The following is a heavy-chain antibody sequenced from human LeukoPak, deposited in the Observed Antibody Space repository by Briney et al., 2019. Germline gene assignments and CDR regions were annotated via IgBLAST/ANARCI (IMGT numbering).Heavy chain of an antibody. V-gene: IGHV3-48*04. J-gene: IGHJ5*02. CDR2: ISSDSSTI. Sequence: PGGSLRLSCAASGFTFSSYGMNWVRQAPGKGLEWISYISSDSSTIYYADSVKGRFTISRDNAKNSLYLQMNSLRAEDTAVYYCARDGTPNYDSSGYYPNWFDPWGQGTLVTVSS. CDR3: ARDGTPNYDSSGYYPNWFDP. CDR1: GFTFSSYG. D-gene: IGHD3-22*01.